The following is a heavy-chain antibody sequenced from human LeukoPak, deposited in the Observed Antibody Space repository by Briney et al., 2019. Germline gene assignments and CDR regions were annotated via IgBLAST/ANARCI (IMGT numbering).Heavy chain of an antibody. CDR1: GGSISSGGYY. V-gene: IGHV4-30-2*03. CDR2: IYHSGST. D-gene: IGHD3-3*01. CDR3: ARPGGEYDFWGYMDV. J-gene: IGHJ6*03. Sequence: SQTLSLTCTVSGGSISSGGYYWSWIRQPPGKGLEWIGYIYHSGSTYYNPSLKSRVTISVDTSKNQFSLKLSSVTAADTAVYYCARPGGEYDFWGYMDVWGKGTTVTVSS.